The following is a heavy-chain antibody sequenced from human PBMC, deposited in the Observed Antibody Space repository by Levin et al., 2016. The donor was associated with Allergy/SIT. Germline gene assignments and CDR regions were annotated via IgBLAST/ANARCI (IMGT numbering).Heavy chain of an antibody. CDR2: TSHAGKI. J-gene: IGHJ4*02. D-gene: IGHD3-16*01. V-gene: IGHV4-34*01. CDR3: VWGSYYNN. CDR1: GASFNVYY. Sequence: SETLSLTCSVYGASFNVYYLSWIRQTPAKGLEWIGETSHAGKISLKPSLKSRVTMSVDNSNHQFSLRLTATTAADTAVYYCVWGSYYNNWGQGTLVTVSS.